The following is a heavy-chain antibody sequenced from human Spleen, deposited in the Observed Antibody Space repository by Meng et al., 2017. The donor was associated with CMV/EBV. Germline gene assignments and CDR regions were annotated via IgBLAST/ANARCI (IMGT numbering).Heavy chain of an antibody. Sequence: GGSLRLSCAASGFTFNTYTMNWVRQAPGKGLEWVASISSSRSYTYYADSLRGRFTISRDNAKNSLYLEMNSLRAEDTAVYFCAKYSAVGERLYYFDYWGQGTLVTVSS. CDR3: AKYSAVGERLYYFDY. D-gene: IGHD2-21*01. CDR1: GFTFNTYT. J-gene: IGHJ4*02. CDR2: ISSSRSYT. V-gene: IGHV3-21*04.